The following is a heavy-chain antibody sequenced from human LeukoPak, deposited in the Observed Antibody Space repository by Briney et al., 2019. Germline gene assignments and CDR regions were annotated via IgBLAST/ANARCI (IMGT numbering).Heavy chain of an antibody. CDR3: AKALSAGYTYGSFDY. V-gene: IGHV3-23*01. CDR2: ISGSGGST. Sequence: GGSLRLSCAASGFTFSTYGMHWVRQTPGKGLEWVSAISGSGGSTYYADSVKGRFTISRDNSKNTLYLQMNSLRAEDTAVYYCAKALSAGYTYGSFDYWGQGTLVTVSS. CDR1: GFTFSTYG. D-gene: IGHD5-18*01. J-gene: IGHJ4*02.